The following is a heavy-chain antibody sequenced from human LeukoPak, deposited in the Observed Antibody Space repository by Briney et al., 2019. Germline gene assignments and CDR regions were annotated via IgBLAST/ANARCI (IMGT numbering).Heavy chain of an antibody. CDR1: GGSISSGSYY. Sequence: SETLSLTCTVSGGSISSGSYYCSWIRQPAGKGLEWIGRIYTSGSTNYNPSLKSRVTISVDTSKNQFSLKLSSVTAADTAVYYCARERDYVWGSYRYSPCFDYWGQGTPVTVSS. CDR2: IYTSGST. J-gene: IGHJ4*02. CDR3: ARERDYVWGSYRYSPCFDY. V-gene: IGHV4-61*02. D-gene: IGHD3-16*02.